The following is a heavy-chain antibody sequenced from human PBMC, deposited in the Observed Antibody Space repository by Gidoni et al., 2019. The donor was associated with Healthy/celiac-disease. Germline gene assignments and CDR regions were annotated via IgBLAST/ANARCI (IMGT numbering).Heavy chain of an antibody. CDR1: GFTFSSYG. CDR2: IWYDGSNK. D-gene: IGHD3-3*01. J-gene: IGHJ3*02. Sequence: QVQLVESGGGVVQPGRSLRLSCAASGFTFSSYGMNWDRQAPGKGLEWVAVIWYDGSNKYYADSVKGRFTISRDNSKNTLYLQMNSLRAEDTAVYYCARGDFWSGYYIFDAFDIWGQGTMVTVSS. V-gene: IGHV3-33*01. CDR3: ARGDFWSGYYIFDAFDI.